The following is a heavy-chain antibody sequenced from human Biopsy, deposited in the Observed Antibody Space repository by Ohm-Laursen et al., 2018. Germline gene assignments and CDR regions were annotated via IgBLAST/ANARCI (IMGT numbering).Heavy chain of an antibody. V-gene: IGHV3-48*01. CDR1: GFTFSSYS. CDR2: ISSGSSPK. D-gene: IGHD1/OR15-1a*01. Sequence: SLRLSCAASGFTFSSYSMNWVRQAPGKGLEWVSFISSGSSPKYYADSVKGRFTISRDDAKNSLYLQMNSLRAEDTAVYYCARGRTGGWGQGTLVTVSS. J-gene: IGHJ4*02. CDR3: ARGRTGG.